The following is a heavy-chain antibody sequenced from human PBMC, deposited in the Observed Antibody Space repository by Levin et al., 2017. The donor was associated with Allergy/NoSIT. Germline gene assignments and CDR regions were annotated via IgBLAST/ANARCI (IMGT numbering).Heavy chain of an antibody. CDR2: ISAVSTYI. D-gene: IGHD4-17*01. J-gene: IGHJ5*02. V-gene: IGHV3-21*01. CDR3: ARDRDGDFFKWLDP. CDR1: GFTFSSYS. Sequence: PGGSLRLSSAASGFTFSSYSMTWVRQAPGKALEWVSSISAVSTYIYYADSVKGRFTISRDNAKNSLYLQMDSLRAEDTAVYYCARDRDGDFFKWLDPWGQGTLVTVSS.